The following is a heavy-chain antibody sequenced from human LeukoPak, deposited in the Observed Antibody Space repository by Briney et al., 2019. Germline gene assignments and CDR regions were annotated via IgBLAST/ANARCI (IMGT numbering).Heavy chain of an antibody. D-gene: IGHD4-17*01. CDR2: IYYSGST. CDR3: ARQEGCGDYGVLL. CDR1: GCSISSSSYY. J-gene: IGHJ4*02. V-gene: IGHV4-39*01. Sequence: KPSETLSLTCTVSGCSISSSSYYWGWIRQPPGKGLEWIGSIYYSGSTYYNPSLESRVTISGDTSKNQFSLKLTSVTAADPAVYYCARQEGCGDYGVLLWGQGTLVTVSS.